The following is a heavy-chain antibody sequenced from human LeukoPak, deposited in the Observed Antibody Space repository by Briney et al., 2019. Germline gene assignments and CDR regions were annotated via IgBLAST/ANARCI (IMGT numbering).Heavy chain of an antibody. CDR3: ARGIVVVTAADYYFDY. J-gene: IGHJ4*02. CDR1: GFTFSSYG. CDR2: ISYDGSNQ. D-gene: IGHD2-21*02. Sequence: PGGSLILSCAASGFTFSSYGMHWVRQAPGKGLEWVAAISYDGSNQYYADSVKGRFTISRDNSKNTLYLQMNSLRAEDTAVYYCARGIVVVTAADYYFDYWGQGTLVTVSS. V-gene: IGHV3-30*03.